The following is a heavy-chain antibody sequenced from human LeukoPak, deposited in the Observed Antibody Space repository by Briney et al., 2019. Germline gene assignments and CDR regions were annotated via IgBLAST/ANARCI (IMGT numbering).Heavy chain of an antibody. V-gene: IGHV1-69*13. J-gene: IGHJ4*02. D-gene: IGHD2-15*01. CDR1: GGTFSSYA. Sequence: SVKVSCKASGGTFSSYAISCVRQAPGQGLEWMGGIIPIFGTANYAQKFQGRVTITADESTSTAYMELSSLSSEDTAVYYCAREAAPGFDYWGQGTLVTVSS. CDR3: AREAAPGFDY. CDR2: IIPIFGTA.